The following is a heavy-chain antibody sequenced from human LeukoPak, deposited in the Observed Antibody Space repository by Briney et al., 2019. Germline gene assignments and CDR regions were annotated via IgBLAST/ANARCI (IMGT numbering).Heavy chain of an antibody. CDR1: GGSISSYY. D-gene: IGHD6-19*01. J-gene: IGHJ6*02. Sequence: SETLSLTCTVSGGSISSYYWSWIRQPPGKGLEWIGYIYYSGSTNYNPSLKSRVTISVDTSKNQFSLKLSSVTVADTAVYYCARGGKQWLVPYYYGMDVWGQGTTVTVSS. CDR3: ARGGKQWLVPYYYGMDV. V-gene: IGHV4-59*01. CDR2: IYYSGST.